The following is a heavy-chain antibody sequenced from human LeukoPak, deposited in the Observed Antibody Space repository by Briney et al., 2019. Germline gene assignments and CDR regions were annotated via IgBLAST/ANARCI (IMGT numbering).Heavy chain of an antibody. J-gene: IGHJ6*03. V-gene: IGHV4-39*01. CDR3: ARQGLLNPYYYYYMDV. CDR1: GGSISSSSHY. Sequence: SETLSLTCTVSGGSISSSSHYWGWIRQPPGKGLEWIGSIYYSGKTYYNPSLKSRVTISVDTSKNQFSLKLSSVTAADAAVYYCARQGLLNPYYYYYMDVWGKGTTVTVSS. D-gene: IGHD1-14*01. CDR2: IYYSGKT.